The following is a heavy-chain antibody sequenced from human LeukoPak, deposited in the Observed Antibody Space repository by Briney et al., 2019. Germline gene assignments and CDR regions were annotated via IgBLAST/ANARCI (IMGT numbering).Heavy chain of an antibody. V-gene: IGHV3-33*01. CDR1: GFIFSSYG. CDR3: AREVGKRDFDY. J-gene: IGHJ4*02. D-gene: IGHD1-26*01. CDR2: IWYDGSNK. Sequence: GGSLRLSCAASGFIFSSYGMHWVRQAPGKGLEWVAVIWYDGSNKYYADSVKGRFTTSRDNSKNTLYLQMNSLRAEDTAVYYCAREVGKRDFDYWGQGTLVTVSS.